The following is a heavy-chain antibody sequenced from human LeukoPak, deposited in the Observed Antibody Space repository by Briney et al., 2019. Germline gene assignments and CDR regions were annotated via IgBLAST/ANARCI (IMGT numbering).Heavy chain of an antibody. D-gene: IGHD3-10*01. CDR2: IDPSDSYT. CDR1: GSTFTNYW. V-gene: IGHV5-10-1*01. Sequence: GESLKISFKSSGSTFTNYWISWVRPMPGKGREWMGRIDPSDSYTNYSPAFQGHVTISADKSFSTAYLQWSSLEASDTALYYCARHYASGSPNDGFGIWGQGTMVTVSS. J-gene: IGHJ3*02. CDR3: ARHYASGSPNDGFGI.